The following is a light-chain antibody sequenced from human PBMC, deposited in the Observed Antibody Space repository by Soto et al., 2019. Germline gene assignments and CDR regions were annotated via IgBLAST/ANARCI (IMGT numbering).Light chain of an antibody. CDR2: EVT. CDR1: SSDVGAYNY. Sequence: QSVLTQPPSASGSPGQSVTISCTGTSSDVGAYNYVSWYQQHPGKAPKLMVYEVTKRSSGVPDRFSGSKSGNTASLTVSGLQPEDEADYYCSSYADSTLLFGGGTKLTVL. CDR3: SSYADSTLL. V-gene: IGLV2-8*01. J-gene: IGLJ2*01.